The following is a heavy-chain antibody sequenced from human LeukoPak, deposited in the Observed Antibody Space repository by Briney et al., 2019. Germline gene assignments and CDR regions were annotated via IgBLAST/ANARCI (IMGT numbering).Heavy chain of an antibody. CDR2: INHSGNT. J-gene: IGHJ4*02. Sequence: PSETLPLTCAVYGGSFSGYYWSWIRQAPGEGLDWIGEINHSGNTNYNPSLKSRVSISVDPSKSQFSLKLSSVTAADTAVYYCARRYDDAGSPLNDWGRGTLVTVSS. CDR1: GGSFSGYY. CDR3: ARRYDDAGSPLND. D-gene: IGHD3-10*01. V-gene: IGHV4-34*01.